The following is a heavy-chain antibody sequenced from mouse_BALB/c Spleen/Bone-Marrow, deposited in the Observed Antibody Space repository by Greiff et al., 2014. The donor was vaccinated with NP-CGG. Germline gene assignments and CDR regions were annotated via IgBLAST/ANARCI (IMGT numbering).Heavy chain of an antibody. CDR1: GFSFSNYG. J-gene: IGHJ3*01. Sequence: EVKLVESGGGLVKSGGSLKLSCAASGFSFSNYGMSWLRQTPEKRLEWVATISGDGRYTFYSDRVKGRSTISRDNAKNNLYLQLSGLRSEDTALYYCARHAYYDQTEVSFVCWGQGTLVTVSA. CDR3: ARHAYYDQTEVSFVC. V-gene: IGHV5-9-2*01. D-gene: IGHD2-4*01. CDR2: ISGDGRYT.